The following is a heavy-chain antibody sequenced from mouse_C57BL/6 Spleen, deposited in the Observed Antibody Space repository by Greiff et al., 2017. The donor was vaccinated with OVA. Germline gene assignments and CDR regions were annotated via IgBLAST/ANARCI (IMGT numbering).Heavy chain of an antibody. J-gene: IGHJ4*01. D-gene: IGHD4-1*01. CDR2: IYPGDGDT. CDR1: GYAFSSSW. CDR3: AREGNWEYAMDY. Sequence: QVQLQQSGPELVKPGASVKISCKASGYAFSSSWMNWVKQRPGKGLEWIGRIYPGDGDTNYNGKFKGKATLTADKSSSTAYMQLSSLTSEDSAVYFCAREGNWEYAMDYWGQGTSVTVSS. V-gene: IGHV1-82*01.